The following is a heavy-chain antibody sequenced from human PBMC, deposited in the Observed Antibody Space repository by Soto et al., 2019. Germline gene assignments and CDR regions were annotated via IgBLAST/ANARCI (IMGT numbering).Heavy chain of an antibody. J-gene: IGHJ6*02. Sequence: EVRLLESGEGLVQPGGSLKLSCAASGFTFSSYAMSWVRQAPGTGLEWVSSIGGSGGNTYYADSVKGRFTISRDNSKNTLFLQMNRLRAEDTAEYYCARVVRYFDTPYGMDVWGHGTTVTVSS. V-gene: IGHV3-23*01. CDR3: ARVVRYFDTPYGMDV. D-gene: IGHD3-9*01. CDR1: GFTFSSYA. CDR2: IGGSGGNT.